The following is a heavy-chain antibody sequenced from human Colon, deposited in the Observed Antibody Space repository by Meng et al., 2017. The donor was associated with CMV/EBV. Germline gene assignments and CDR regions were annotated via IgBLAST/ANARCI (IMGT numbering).Heavy chain of an antibody. J-gene: IGHJ3*02. V-gene: IGHV4-39*01. CDR1: GGSISSSSYY. CDR2: IYYSGST. D-gene: IGHD6-13*01. Sequence: SETLSLTCTVSGGSISSSSYYWGWIRQPPGKGLEWIGSIYYSGSTYYNTSLKSRVTISVDTSKNQFSLKLSSVTAADTAVYYCASEKSRYSSSLRAFDIWGQGTMVTVSS. CDR3: ASEKSRYSSSLRAFDI.